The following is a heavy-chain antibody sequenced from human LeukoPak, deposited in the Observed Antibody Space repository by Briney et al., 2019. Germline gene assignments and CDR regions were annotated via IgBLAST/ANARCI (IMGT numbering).Heavy chain of an antibody. J-gene: IGHJ4*02. Sequence: IRGNGGGTYYADSVKGRFTISRDNSKNTLYLQMNSLRAEDTALYYCASRLCSGGSCSSFDYWGQGTLVTVSS. V-gene: IGHV3-23*01. CDR2: IRGNGGGT. D-gene: IGHD2-15*01. CDR3: ASRLCSGGSCSSFDY.